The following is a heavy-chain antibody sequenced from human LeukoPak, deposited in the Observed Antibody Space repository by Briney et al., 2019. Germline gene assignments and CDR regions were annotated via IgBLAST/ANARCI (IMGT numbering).Heavy chain of an antibody. CDR2: IYYSGST. D-gene: IGHD3-10*01. CDR3: ARARMVRGVRNGMDV. CDR1: GGSISSYY. Sequence: NPSETLSLTCTVSGGSISSYYWSWIRQPPGKGLEWIGYIYYSGSTNYNPSLKSRVTISVDTSKNQFSLKLSSVTAADTAVYYCARARMVRGVRNGMDVWGQGTTVTVSS. J-gene: IGHJ6*02. V-gene: IGHV4-59*01.